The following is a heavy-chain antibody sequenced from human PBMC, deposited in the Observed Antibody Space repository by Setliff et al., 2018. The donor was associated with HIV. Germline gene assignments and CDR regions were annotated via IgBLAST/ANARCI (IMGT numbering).Heavy chain of an antibody. V-gene: IGHV1-18*01. D-gene: IGHD1-7*01. CDR2: ISVQSVST. Sequence: ASVKVSCKASGYTFSKYGVTWVRQAPGQGLEWMGWISVQSVSTNYAQKFQGRVTMTTDTSTSTTYMELRSLRSDDTAVYYCARDGSLKATTFDYWGQGTLVTVS. J-gene: IGHJ4*02. CDR3: ARDGSLKATTFDY. CDR1: GYTFSKYG.